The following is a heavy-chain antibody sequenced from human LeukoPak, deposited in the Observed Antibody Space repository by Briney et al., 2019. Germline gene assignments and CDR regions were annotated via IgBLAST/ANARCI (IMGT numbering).Heavy chain of an antibody. J-gene: IGHJ4*02. D-gene: IGHD3-3*01. CDR3: ARSARLMKGVVEVTALDD. V-gene: IGHV3-48*03. Sequence: GGSLTLSCEDSGFTFRSYEMNWVRQAPGKGLEWIAYLSSSGSAFSYADSVKGRFIIARDNAKNSVYLEMNSLRADDTAVYYCARSARLMKGVVEVTALDDWGQGTLVTVSS. CDR2: LSSSGSAF. CDR1: GFTFRSYE.